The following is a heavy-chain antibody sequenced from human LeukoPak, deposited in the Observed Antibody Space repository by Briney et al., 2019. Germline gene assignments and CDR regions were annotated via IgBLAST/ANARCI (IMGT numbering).Heavy chain of an antibody. CDR2: ISYDGSNK. V-gene: IGHV3-30*18. Sequence: PGRSLRLSCAASGFTFSSYGMHWVRQAPGKGLEWVAVISYDGSNKYYADSVKGRFTISRDNSKNTLYLQMNSLRAEDTAVYYCAKDRSLAAAGPYFQHWGQGPLVTVSS. CDR3: AKDRSLAAAGPYFQH. CDR1: GFTFSSYG. D-gene: IGHD6-13*01. J-gene: IGHJ1*01.